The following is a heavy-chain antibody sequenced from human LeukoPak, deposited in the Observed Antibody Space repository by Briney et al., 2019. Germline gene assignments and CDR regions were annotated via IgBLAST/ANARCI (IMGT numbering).Heavy chain of an antibody. CDR2: FYYSGST. D-gene: IGHD2-21*01. CDR1: GGSIRSTSYY. V-gene: IGHV4-39*07. Sequence: SETLSLTCTVSGGSIRSTSYYWGWVRQPPGKGLEWIGGFYYSGSTYYNSSLQSRVTISVDTSKNQFSLKLSSVTAADTAVYYCARAWGDYYYYMDVWGKGTTVTVSS. CDR3: ARAWGDYYYYMDV. J-gene: IGHJ6*03.